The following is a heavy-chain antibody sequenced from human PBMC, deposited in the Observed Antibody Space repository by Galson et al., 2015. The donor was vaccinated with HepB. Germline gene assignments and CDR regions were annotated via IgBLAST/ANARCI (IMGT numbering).Heavy chain of an antibody. CDR3: ASVAGTGGEIDY. D-gene: IGHD6-19*01. V-gene: IGHV3-11*03. CDR2: ISSSSSYT. Sequence: SLRLSCAASGFTFSDYYMSWIRQAPGKGLEWVSYISSSSSYTNYADSVKGRFTISRDNAKNSLYLQMNSLRAEDTAVYYCASVAGTGGEIDYWGQGTLVTVSS. CDR1: GFTFSDYY. J-gene: IGHJ4*02.